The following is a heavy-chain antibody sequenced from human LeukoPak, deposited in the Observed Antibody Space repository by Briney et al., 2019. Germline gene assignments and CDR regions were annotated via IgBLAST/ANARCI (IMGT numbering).Heavy chain of an antibody. V-gene: IGHV3-53*01. Sequence: GGSLRLSCAASGFTVSLYYMTWVRQAPGKGLEWVSVIYSGGPTYYADSVKGRFTISRDNSKNTLYLQMNSLRAEDTAVYYCAKGSYDLFDYWGQGTLVTVSS. CDR1: GFTVSLYY. CDR3: AKGSYDLFDY. J-gene: IGHJ4*02. D-gene: IGHD5-12*01. CDR2: IYSGGPT.